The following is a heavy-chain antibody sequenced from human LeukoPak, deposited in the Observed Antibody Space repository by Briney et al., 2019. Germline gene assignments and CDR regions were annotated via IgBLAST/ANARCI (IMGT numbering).Heavy chain of an antibody. V-gene: IGHV4-34*01. J-gene: IGHJ4*02. CDR1: GGSFSGYY. CDR3: ARGSPKRITIFGVVTVLRYYFDY. D-gene: IGHD3-3*01. CDR2: INHSGST. Sequence: SETLSLTCAVYGGSFSGYYWSWIRQPPGKGLEWIGEINHSGSTNYNPSLKSRVTISVDTSKNQFSLKLSSVTAADTAVYYCARGSPKRITIFGVVTVLRYYFDYWGQGTLVTASS.